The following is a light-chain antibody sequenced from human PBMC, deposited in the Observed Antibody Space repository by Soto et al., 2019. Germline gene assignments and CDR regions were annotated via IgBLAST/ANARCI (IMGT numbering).Light chain of an antibody. Sequence: QSALTQPASVSGSPGQSITISCTGTSSDVGGYNYVSWYQQHPGKAPKLIIYKVNNRPPGVSNRFSGSKSGNTASLTISGLQAEDEADYYCSSYTSSSTWVFGGGTKLTVL. V-gene: IGLV2-14*01. CDR1: SSDVGGYNY. J-gene: IGLJ3*02. CDR2: KVN. CDR3: SSYTSSSTWV.